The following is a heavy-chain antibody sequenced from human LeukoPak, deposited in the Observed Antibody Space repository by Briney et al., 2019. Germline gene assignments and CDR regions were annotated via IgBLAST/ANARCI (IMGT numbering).Heavy chain of an antibody. J-gene: IGHJ4*02. CDR1: GFTLRNYA. V-gene: IGHV3-48*03. CDR2: ISGGGETR. CDR3: ARDASGHDLPFDY. Sequence: GGSLRLSCAASGFTLRNYAMSWVRQAPVKGLEWVSYISGGGETRYYADSVKGRFTISRDNGKNSLYLQMNSLRAEDTAVYYCARDASGHDLPFDYWGQGTLVTVSS. D-gene: IGHD6-25*01.